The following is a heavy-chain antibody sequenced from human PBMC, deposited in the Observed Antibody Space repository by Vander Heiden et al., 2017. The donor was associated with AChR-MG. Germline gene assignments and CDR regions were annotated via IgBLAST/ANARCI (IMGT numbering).Heavy chain of an antibody. Sequence: QVQLVESGGGVVQPGTSLRLSCAASGFPFPSYAMHWVRQAPGKGLEWVAVISYDGRDKHFADSVKGRFTISRDNSKNTLYLQMNSLRAEDTAVYYCARDQFTYARYYFDYWGQGTPITVSS. CDR3: ARDQFTYARYYFDY. V-gene: IGHV3-30*04. D-gene: IGHD4-17*01. J-gene: IGHJ4*02. CDR1: GFPFPSYA. CDR2: ISYDGRDK.